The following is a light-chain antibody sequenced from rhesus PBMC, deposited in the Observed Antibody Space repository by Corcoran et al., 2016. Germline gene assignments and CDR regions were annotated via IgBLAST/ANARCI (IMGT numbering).Light chain of an antibody. Sequence: DIQMTQSPSSLSASVGDTVTITCRASQGISNCVAWCPQKPGKAQKLLIYKASSLQRGVPSRFSGSGSGTECTLTISSRQSEDFGTYYCQQGSSRPFTFGHGTKLDIK. CDR1: QGISNC. J-gene: IGKJ3*01. CDR2: KAS. V-gene: IGKV1-22*01. CDR3: QQGSSRPFT.